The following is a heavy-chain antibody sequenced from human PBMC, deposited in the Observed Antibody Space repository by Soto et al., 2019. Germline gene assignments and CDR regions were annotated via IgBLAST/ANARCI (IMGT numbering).Heavy chain of an antibody. J-gene: IGHJ5*02. CDR2: IWYDGSNK. Sequence: QVQLVESGGGVVQPGRSLRLSCAASGFTFSSYGMHWVRQAPGKGLEWVAVIWYDGSNKYYADSVKGRFTISRDNSKNTLYLQMNSLRAEDTAVYYCARPRLLWFGESGGFDPWGQGTLVTVSS. V-gene: IGHV3-33*01. CDR3: ARPRLLWFGESGGFDP. CDR1: GFTFSSYG. D-gene: IGHD3-10*01.